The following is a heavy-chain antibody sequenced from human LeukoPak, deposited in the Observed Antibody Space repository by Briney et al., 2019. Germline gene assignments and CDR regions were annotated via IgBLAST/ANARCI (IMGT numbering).Heavy chain of an antibody. CDR1: GYTFTSYY. D-gene: IGHD2-2*01. J-gene: IGHJ4*02. CDR3: ARENIVVVPAAFFDY. V-gene: IGHV1-46*01. CDR2: INPSGGST. Sequence: RASVKVSCKASGYTFTSYYMHWVRQAPGQGLEWLGIINPSGGSTSYAQKFQGRVTMTRDTSTSTVYMELSSLRSEDTAVYYCARENIVVVPAAFFDYWGQGTLVTVSS.